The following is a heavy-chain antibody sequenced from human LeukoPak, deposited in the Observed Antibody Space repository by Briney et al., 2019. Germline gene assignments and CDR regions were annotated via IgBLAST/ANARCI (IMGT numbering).Heavy chain of an antibody. V-gene: IGHV1-69*05. CDR2: VFPISCTA. CDR3: ARGHYDSSGCGFDP. Sequence: SLKVSCKASGGTFSNYAISWVRQAPGQGLEWIGGVFPISCTANYSQKFQGRVTITTDESTRTVYMEMSSLRSEDTAVYYCARGHYDSSGCGFDPWGQGTLVTVSS. J-gene: IGHJ5*02. CDR1: GGTFSNYA. D-gene: IGHD3-22*01.